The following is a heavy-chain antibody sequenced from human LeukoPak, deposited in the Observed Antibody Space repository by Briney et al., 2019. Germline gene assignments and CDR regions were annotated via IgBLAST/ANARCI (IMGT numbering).Heavy chain of an antibody. Sequence: GGSLRLSCAASGFAFSNTGMTWVRQAPGRGLEWVSTISPTGEGTHYADSVKGRFTISRDNSKNTLSLEMNSQRADDTATYYCARDAGGAWPFDYWGQGTRVIVSS. CDR2: ISPTGEGT. J-gene: IGHJ4*02. CDR3: ARDAGGAWPFDY. V-gene: IGHV3-23*01. CDR1: GFAFSNTG. D-gene: IGHD4-17*01.